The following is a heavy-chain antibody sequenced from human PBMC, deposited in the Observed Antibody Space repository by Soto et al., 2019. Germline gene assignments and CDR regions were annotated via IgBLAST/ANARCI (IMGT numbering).Heavy chain of an antibody. V-gene: IGHV3-30-3*01. Sequence: HPGGSLRLSCAASGFTFSSYAMHWVRQAPGKGLEWVAVISYDGSNKYYADSVKGRFTISRDNSKNTLYLQMNSLRAEDTAVYYCASWRAAVQLYYYYGMDVWGQGTTVTVSS. J-gene: IGHJ6*02. CDR3: ASWRAAVQLYYYYGMDV. CDR1: GFTFSSYA. D-gene: IGHD6-13*01. CDR2: ISYDGSNK.